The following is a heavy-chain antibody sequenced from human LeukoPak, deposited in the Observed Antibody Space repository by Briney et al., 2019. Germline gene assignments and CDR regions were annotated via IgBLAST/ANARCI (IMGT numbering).Heavy chain of an antibody. CDR3: ATYTQYFGAPGGAGY. D-gene: IGHD2-8*02. CDR1: RFTFSDFW. V-gene: IGHV3-7*01. CDR2: INKDGSEL. Sequence: GGSLRLSCAVSRFTFSDFWMRWVRQAPGKGLEWVAAINKDGSELRYVDSVKGRFTISRDNAKNSVYLQMTSLGAEDTAVYYCATYTQYFGAPGGAGYWGLGTLVTVSS. J-gene: IGHJ4*02.